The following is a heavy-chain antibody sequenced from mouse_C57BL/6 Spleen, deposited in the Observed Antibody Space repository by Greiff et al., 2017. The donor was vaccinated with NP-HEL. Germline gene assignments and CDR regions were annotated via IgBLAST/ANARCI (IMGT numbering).Heavy chain of an antibody. Sequence: RAGKGLEWIGQMYPGDGETNYNGKFKGKATLTADKSSSTAYMQLSSLTSEDSAVYFCARSGDYYGSRGPNYWGQGTTLTVSS. CDR3: ARSGDYYGSRGPNY. CDR2: MYPGDGET. V-gene: IGHV1-80*01. J-gene: IGHJ2*01. D-gene: IGHD1-1*01.